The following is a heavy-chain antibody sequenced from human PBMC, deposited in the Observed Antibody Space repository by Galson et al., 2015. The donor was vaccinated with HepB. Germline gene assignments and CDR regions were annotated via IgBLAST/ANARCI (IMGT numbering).Heavy chain of an antibody. D-gene: IGHD3-10*01. Sequence: SVKVSCKVSGYTLTELSMHWVRQAPGKGLEWMGGFDPEDGETIYAQKFQGRVTMTEDTSTDTAYMELSSLRSEDTAVYYCATVSPVSELLYGSRNYYGLDPWGQGTLVTVSS. J-gene: IGHJ5*02. CDR2: FDPEDGET. V-gene: IGHV1-24*01. CDR1: GYTLTELS. CDR3: ATVSPVSELLYGSRNYYGLDP.